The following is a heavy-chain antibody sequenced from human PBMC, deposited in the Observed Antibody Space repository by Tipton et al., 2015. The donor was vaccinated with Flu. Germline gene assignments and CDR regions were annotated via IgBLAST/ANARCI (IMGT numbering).Heavy chain of an antibody. CDR1: GGSISSSSYY. CDR3: VRRQGDYGEIFDY. CDR2: IYYSGST. D-gene: IGHD4-17*01. V-gene: IGHV4-39*01. J-gene: IGHJ4*02. Sequence: TLSLTCTVSGGSISSSSYYWGWIRQPPGKGLEWIGSIYYSGSTYYNPSLKSRVTISVDTSKNQFSLKLSSVTAADTAVYYCVRRQGDYGEIFDYWGQGTLVTVSS.